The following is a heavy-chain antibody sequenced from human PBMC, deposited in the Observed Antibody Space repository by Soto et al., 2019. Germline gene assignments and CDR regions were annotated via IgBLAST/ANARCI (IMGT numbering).Heavy chain of an antibody. D-gene: IGHD6-25*01. CDR1: GLRFSNYA. V-gene: IGHV3-23*01. CDR2: INGGGTDT. J-gene: IGHJ4*02. CDR3: AKGSASGAPYYFDF. Sequence: GGSLRLSCAGSGLRFSNYARSWVRQAPGEGLEWVSAINGGGTDTWHADSVKGRFTISRDNSQNTLFLQMNRLRADDTAVYYCAKGSASGAPYYFDFWGQGAQVTVSS.